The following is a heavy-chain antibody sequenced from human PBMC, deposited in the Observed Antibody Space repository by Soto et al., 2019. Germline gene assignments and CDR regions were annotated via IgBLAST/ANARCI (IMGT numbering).Heavy chain of an antibody. CDR3: ARDHHSYYDTSGYYPYFDF. Sequence: SETLSLTCTVSGGSVNTAPYHWSWIRQSPRNGLEWIGNIYYTGSTNYNPSFDSRVAISLDTSNNQFSLRLTSLTAADTAVYFCARDHHSYYDTSGYYPYFDFWGQGTLVTVSS. CDR2: IYYTGST. D-gene: IGHD3-22*01. CDR1: GGSVNTAPYH. J-gene: IGHJ4*02. V-gene: IGHV4-61*01.